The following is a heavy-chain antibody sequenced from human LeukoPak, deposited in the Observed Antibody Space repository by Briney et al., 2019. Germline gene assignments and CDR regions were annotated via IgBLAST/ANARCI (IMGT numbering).Heavy chain of an antibody. CDR1: GYTLSSHS. D-gene: IGHD3-22*01. CDR3: ARDLYDSGAYSSPIDY. V-gene: IGHV3-21*01. CDR2: ISSSSSYI. J-gene: IGHJ4*02. Sequence: GGSLRLSCAAYGYTLSSHSMNWVRQAPGKGLEWVSSISSSSSYIHSADSVKGRFTISRDNAKNSLYLQMNSLRAEDTAVYYCARDLYDSGAYSSPIDYWGQGTLVTVSS.